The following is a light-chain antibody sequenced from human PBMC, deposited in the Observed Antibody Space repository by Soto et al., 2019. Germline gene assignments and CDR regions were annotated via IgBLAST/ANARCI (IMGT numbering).Light chain of an antibody. V-gene: IGKV4-1*01. CDR3: QQYHSDPIT. Sequence: DIVMTQSPDSLAVSLGERATINCKSSQSVLYSSNNKNNLAWYQQKPGQPPKLLIYWASTRESGVPDRFSGSGSGTDFTLTISGLQAEDVAVYYCQQYHSDPITFGQGTRLEIK. CDR2: WAS. J-gene: IGKJ5*01. CDR1: QSVLYSSNNKNN.